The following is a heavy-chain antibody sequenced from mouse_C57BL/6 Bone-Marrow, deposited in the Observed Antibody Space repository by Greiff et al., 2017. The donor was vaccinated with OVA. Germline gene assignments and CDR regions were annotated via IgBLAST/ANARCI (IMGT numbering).Heavy chain of an antibody. CDR3: ARGGYYFAY. CDR2: INPNNGGT. CDR1: GYTFTDYY. Sequence: EVKLQQSGPELVKPGASVKISCKASGYTFTDYYMNWVKQSHGKSLEWIGDINPNNGGTSYNQKFKGKATLTVDKSSNTAYMELRSLTTADSAVYYCARGGYYFAYWGQGTILTVSA. V-gene: IGHV1-26*01. J-gene: IGHJ2*01.